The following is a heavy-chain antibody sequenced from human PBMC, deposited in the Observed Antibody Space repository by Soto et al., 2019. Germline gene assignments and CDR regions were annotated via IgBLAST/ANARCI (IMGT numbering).Heavy chain of an antibody. D-gene: IGHD1-1*01. CDR1: GFTFSSYS. Sequence: EVQLVESGGGLVKPGGSLRLSCAASGFTFSSYSMNWVRQAPGKGLEWVSSISSSSSYIYYADSVKGRFTISRDNAKNSLYLQMNSLRAEDTAVYFCTKAGGANWYIDYWGQGTLVTVAS. CDR2: ISSSSSYI. J-gene: IGHJ4*02. V-gene: IGHV3-21*04. CDR3: TKAGGANWYIDY.